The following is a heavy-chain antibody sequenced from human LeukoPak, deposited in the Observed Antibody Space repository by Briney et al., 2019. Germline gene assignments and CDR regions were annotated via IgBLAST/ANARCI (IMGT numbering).Heavy chain of an antibody. V-gene: IGHV3-23*01. CDR3: AKDGIIARKYYFDS. CDR2: ISDSGGGT. J-gene: IGHJ4*02. Sequence: GGSLRLSCAASGFIFSSYAMSWVRQAPGKGLEWVSSISDSGGGTFYADSVKGRFTISRDNSKNTLYLQMNSLRAEDTAVYYCAKDGIIARKYYFDSWGQGTLVTVSS. D-gene: IGHD1-14*01. CDR1: GFIFSSYA.